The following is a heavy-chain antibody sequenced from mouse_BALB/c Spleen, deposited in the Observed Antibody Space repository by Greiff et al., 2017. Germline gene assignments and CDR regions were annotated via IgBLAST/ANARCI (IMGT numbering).Heavy chain of an antibody. CDR3: APDYRYGDY. Sequence: EVQLQESGAELVKPWASVKLSCTASGFNIKDTYMHWVKQRPEQGLEWIGRIDPANGNTKYDPKFQGKATITADTSSNTAYLQLSSLTSEDTAVYYCAPDYRYGDYWGQGTTLTVSS. D-gene: IGHD2-14*01. CDR2: IDPANGNT. J-gene: IGHJ2*01. V-gene: IGHV14-3*02. CDR1: GFNIKDTY.